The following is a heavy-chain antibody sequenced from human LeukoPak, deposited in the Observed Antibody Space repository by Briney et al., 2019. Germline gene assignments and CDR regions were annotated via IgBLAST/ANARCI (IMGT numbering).Heavy chain of an antibody. CDR1: GFTFSSYG. Sequence: GGSLRLSCAASGFTFSSYGMHWVRQAPGKGLEWVAIIKEDGSEEYYVDSVKGRFTISRDNAKNSLYLQMNSLRAGDTAVYYCARSRGVTWGQGTLVTVSS. CDR3: ARSRGVT. J-gene: IGHJ4*02. V-gene: IGHV3-7*01. CDR2: IKEDGSEE. D-gene: IGHD3-10*01.